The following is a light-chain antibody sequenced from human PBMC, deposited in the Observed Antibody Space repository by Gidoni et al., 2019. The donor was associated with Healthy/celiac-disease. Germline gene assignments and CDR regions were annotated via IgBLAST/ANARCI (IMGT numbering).Light chain of an antibody. V-gene: IGKV3-11*01. CDR2: DAS. J-gene: IGKJ2*01. CDR1: QSVSSY. Sequence: EIVLTQSPATLSLSPGERATLSCRASQSVSSYLACYQQKPSQAPRLLIYDASNRATGIPARFSGSGSGTDFTLDISSLEPEDCAVYYCQQRSNWYTFGQGTKLEIK. CDR3: QQRSNWYT.